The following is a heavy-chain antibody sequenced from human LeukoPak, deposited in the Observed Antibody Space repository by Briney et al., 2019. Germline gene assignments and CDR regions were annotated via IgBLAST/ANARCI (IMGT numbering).Heavy chain of an antibody. CDR1: GFTFSSYD. Sequence: GGSLRLSCAASGFTFSSYDMTWVRQAPGRGLEWVSSIRPSGDNTYYGDSVKGRFTISRDNSKNTLYLQMDSLRAEDTAVYYCAKDKVGSMATICYFDYWGQGTLVTVSS. V-gene: IGHV3-23*01. J-gene: IGHJ4*02. CDR2: IRPSGDNT. D-gene: IGHD5-12*01. CDR3: AKDKVGSMATICYFDY.